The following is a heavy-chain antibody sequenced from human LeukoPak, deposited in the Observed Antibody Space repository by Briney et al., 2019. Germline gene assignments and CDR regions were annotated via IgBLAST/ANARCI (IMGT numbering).Heavy chain of an antibody. CDR1: GYTFTSYD. Sequence: ASVKVSCKASGYTFTSYDINWVRQATGKGLEWMGWMNPNSGNTGYAQKFQGRVTMTRNTSISTAYMELSSLRSEDTAVYYCAREYYYDSSGQRAAYNWFDPWGQGTLVTVSS. V-gene: IGHV1-8*01. J-gene: IGHJ5*02. CDR2: MNPNSGNT. D-gene: IGHD3-22*01. CDR3: AREYYYDSSGQRAAYNWFDP.